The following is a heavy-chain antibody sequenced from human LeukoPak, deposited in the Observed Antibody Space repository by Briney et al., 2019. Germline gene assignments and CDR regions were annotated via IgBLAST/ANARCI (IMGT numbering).Heavy chain of an antibody. V-gene: IGHV3-7*03. CDR3: ARDNPFGGY. J-gene: IGHJ4*02. D-gene: IGHD2-15*01. Sequence: QSGGSLRLSCAASGFTFSSYAMSWVRQAPGKGLEWVANVKQDGSKKNYVDSVKGRFTISRDNAKNSLYLQMNSLRAEDTAVYYCARDNPFGGYWGQGTLVTVSS. CDR2: VKQDGSKK. CDR1: GFTFSSYA.